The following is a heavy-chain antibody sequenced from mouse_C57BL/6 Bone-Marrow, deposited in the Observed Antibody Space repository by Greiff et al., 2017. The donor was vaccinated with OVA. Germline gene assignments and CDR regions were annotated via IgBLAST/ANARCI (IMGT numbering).Heavy chain of an antibody. CDR1: GYTFTDYE. Sequence: VQLKESGAELVRPGASVTLSCKASGYTFTDYEMHWVKQTPVHGLEWIGAIDPETGGTAYNQKFKGKAILTADKSSSTAYMELRSLTSEDSAVDYCTRHDYDAAWFAYWGKGTLVTVSA. D-gene: IGHD2-4*01. V-gene: IGHV1-15*01. CDR3: TRHDYDAAWFAY. J-gene: IGHJ3*01. CDR2: IDPETGGT.